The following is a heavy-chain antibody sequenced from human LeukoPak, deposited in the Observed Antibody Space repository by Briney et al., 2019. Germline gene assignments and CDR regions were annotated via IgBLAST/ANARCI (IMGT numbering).Heavy chain of an antibody. CDR3: ARYGDYVGPYYYGMDV. CDR2: ISSSSSYI. Sequence: GGSLRLPCAASGFTFSSYSMNWVRQAPGKGLEWVSSISSSSSYIYYVDSVKGRFTISRDNAKNSLYLQMNSLRAEDTAVYYCARYGDYVGPYYYGMDVWGQGTTVTVSS. V-gene: IGHV3-21*01. J-gene: IGHJ6*02. CDR1: GFTFSSYS. D-gene: IGHD4-17*01.